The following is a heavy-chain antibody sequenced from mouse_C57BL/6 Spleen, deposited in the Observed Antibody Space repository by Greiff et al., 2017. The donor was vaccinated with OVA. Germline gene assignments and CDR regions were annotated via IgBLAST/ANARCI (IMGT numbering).Heavy chain of an antibody. Sequence: VQLVESGAELVKPGASVKISCKASGYAFSSYWMNWVKQRPGKGLEWIGQIYPGAGDTNYNGKFKGKATLTADKSSSTAYMQLSSLTSEDSAVYVCARSGDGYYDYWGQGTTLTVSS. D-gene: IGHD2-3*01. J-gene: IGHJ2*01. V-gene: IGHV1-80*01. CDR1: GYAFSSYW. CDR3: ARSGDGYYDY. CDR2: IYPGAGDT.